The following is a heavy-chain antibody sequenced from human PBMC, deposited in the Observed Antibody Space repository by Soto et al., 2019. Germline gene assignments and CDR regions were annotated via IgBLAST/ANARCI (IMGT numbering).Heavy chain of an antibody. CDR3: AREARITIFGVVPWFDP. J-gene: IGHJ5*02. Sequence: ASVKVSCKASGYTFPSYGISWVRQAPGQGLEWMGWISAYNGNTNYAQKLQGRVTMTTDTSTSTAYMELRSLRSDDTAVYYCAREARITIFGVVPWFDPWGQGTLVPVSS. CDR1: GYTFPSYG. V-gene: IGHV1-18*01. CDR2: ISAYNGNT. D-gene: IGHD3-3*01.